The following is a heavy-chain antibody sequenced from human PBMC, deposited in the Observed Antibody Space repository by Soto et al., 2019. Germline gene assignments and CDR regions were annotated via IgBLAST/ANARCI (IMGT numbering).Heavy chain of an antibody. V-gene: IGHV4-34*01. Sequence: SETLSLTCAVYGGSFSGYYWSWIRQPPGKELEWIGEINHSGSTNYNPSLKSRVTISVDTSKNQFSLKLSSVTAADTAVYYCARGRVGATDNDYWGQGTLVTVSS. CDR1: GGSFSGYY. CDR2: INHSGST. J-gene: IGHJ4*02. CDR3: ARGRVGATDNDY. D-gene: IGHD1-26*01.